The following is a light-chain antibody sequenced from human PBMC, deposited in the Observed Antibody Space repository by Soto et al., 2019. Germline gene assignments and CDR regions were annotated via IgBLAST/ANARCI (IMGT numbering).Light chain of an antibody. J-gene: IGLJ1*01. Sequence: QSARTQPASVSGSPGQSITISCTGTSSVVGSYNLVSWYQQHPGKAPKLMIYEVSKRPSGVSNRFSGSKSGNTASLTISGLQADDEADYSCCSYAGSSSHVFGTGTKVTDL. V-gene: IGLV2-23*02. CDR3: CSYAGSSSHV. CDR1: SSVVGSYNL. CDR2: EVS.